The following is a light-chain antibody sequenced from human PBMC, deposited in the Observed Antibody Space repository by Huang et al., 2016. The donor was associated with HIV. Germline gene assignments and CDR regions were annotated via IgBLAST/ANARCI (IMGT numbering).Light chain of an antibody. CDR2: DAS. Sequence: EIVITQSPATLSVSPGERATLSCRARQNINNKLAWYQQIPGVAPRLLIYDASTRATGFAARSSGSRAWTEDTITISSLQYEDFALYYCRQYNSWPPLTFGGGTKVEIK. V-gene: IGKV3-15*01. CDR1: QNINNK. J-gene: IGKJ4*01. CDR3: RQYNSWPPLT.